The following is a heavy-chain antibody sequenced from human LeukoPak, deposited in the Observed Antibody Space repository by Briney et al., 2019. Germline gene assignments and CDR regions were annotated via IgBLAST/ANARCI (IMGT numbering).Heavy chain of an antibody. V-gene: IGHV4-4*02. CDR1: GGSISSSNW. J-gene: IGHJ3*02. D-gene: IGHD6-6*01. Sequence: SSETLSLTCAVSGGSISSSNWWSWVRQPPGKGLEWIGEIYHSGSTYYNPSLKSRVTISVDTSKNQFSLKLSSVTAADTAVYYCARRIAAGLNAFDIWGQGTMVTVSS. CDR3: ARRIAAGLNAFDI. CDR2: IYHSGST.